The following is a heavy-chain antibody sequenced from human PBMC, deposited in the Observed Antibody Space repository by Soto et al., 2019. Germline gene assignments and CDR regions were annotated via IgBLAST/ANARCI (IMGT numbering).Heavy chain of an antibody. Sequence: TLSLTCTVSGASSSRGGYYWSWIRQHPGKGLEWIGYIYYSGSTYYNPSLKSRVTISVDTSKNQFSLKLSSVTAADTAVYYCARVNPGSGSSRYVDYWGQGTLVTVSS. D-gene: IGHD3-10*01. V-gene: IGHV4-31*03. J-gene: IGHJ4*02. CDR3: ARVNPGSGSSRYVDY. CDR2: IYYSGST. CDR1: GASSSRGGYY.